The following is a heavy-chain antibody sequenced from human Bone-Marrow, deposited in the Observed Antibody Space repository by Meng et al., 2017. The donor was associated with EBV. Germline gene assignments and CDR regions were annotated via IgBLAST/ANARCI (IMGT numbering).Heavy chain of an antibody. CDR3: TTAYIVATTPFDY. D-gene: IGHD5-12*01. V-gene: IGHV3-15*01. J-gene: IGHJ4*02. CDR2: IKRKADGVTI. Sequence: VVRGGAGGGLCKPGGSLRLSCAASGFTFNNAWMSWVRQAPGKGLEWVGRIKRKADGVTIDYAAPVKGRFTISRDDSKNTLYLQLSSLKTDDTAVYYCTTAYIVATTPFDYWGQGALVTVSS. CDR1: GFTFNNAW.